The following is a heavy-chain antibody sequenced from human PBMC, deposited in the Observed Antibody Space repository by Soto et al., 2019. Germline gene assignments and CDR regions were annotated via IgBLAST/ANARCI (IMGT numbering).Heavy chain of an antibody. J-gene: IGHJ6*03. Sequence: QVQLQQWGAGLLKPSETLSLTCAVYGGSFSGYYWSWIRQPPGKGLEWIGEINHSGSTNYNPSLKSRVTISVDTSKNQFSLKLSSVTAADTAVYYCARGEGDVVVPPHYYMDVWGKGTTVTVSS. CDR2: INHSGST. V-gene: IGHV4-34*01. CDR1: GGSFSGYY. CDR3: ARGEGDVVVPPHYYMDV. D-gene: IGHD2-2*01.